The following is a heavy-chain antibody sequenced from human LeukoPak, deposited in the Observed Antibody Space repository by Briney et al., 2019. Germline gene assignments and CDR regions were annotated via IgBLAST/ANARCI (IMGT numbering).Heavy chain of an antibody. CDR3: AKVMRGIAVAGTSDY. V-gene: IGHV3-23*01. D-gene: IGHD6-19*01. Sequence: GGSLRLSCVASGFTFSSYAMSWVRQAPGKGLEWVSAISGSGGSTYYADSVKGRFTISRDNSKNTLYLQMNSLRAEDTAVYYCAKVMRGIAVAGTSDYWGQGTLVTVPS. CDR2: ISGSGGST. CDR1: GFTFSSYA. J-gene: IGHJ4*02.